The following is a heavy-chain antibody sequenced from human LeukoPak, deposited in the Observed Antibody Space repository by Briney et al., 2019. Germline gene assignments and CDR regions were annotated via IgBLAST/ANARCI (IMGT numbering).Heavy chain of an antibody. V-gene: IGHV4-4*07. D-gene: IGHD3-3*01. J-gene: IGHJ4*02. CDR3: ARGGHDFWSGTDCFDY. CDR1: GDSITNYY. Sequence: SETLSLTCTVSGDSITNYYWSWIRQPAGEPLEWIGRIYTSGSTNYNPSLKSRVTMSVETSKNQFSLKLSSVTAADTAVYYCARGGHDFWSGTDCFDYWGQGTLVTVSS. CDR2: IYTSGST.